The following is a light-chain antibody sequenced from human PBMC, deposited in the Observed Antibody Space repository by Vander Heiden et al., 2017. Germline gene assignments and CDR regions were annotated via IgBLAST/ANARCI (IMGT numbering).Light chain of an antibody. J-gene: IGLJ2*01. CDR2: EGS. Sequence: QPALTQPAPVSGSPGPSITISCTGTRSDVGSYNLVPWYQQHPGKAPKLMIYEGSQRPSGVSNRFSGSKSGNTASLTISGLQAEDEADYYCCSYAGSTTYVVFGGGTKLTGL. CDR3: CSYAGSTTYVV. V-gene: IGLV2-23*01. CDR1: RSDVGSYNL.